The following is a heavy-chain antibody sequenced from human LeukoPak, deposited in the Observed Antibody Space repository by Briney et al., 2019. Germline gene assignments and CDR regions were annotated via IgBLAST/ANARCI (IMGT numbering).Heavy chain of an antibody. Sequence: GGSLRLSCTVCGFILSSNSMSWVRQAPGKGLEGVSGINWNGGSTGYAASVKGRFTISRDNAKNSLSLQMNSLRVEDTALYYCARGGISIFGVVIYMDVWGKGTTVTVSS. J-gene: IGHJ6*03. CDR3: ARGGISIFGVVIYMDV. D-gene: IGHD3-3*01. CDR2: INWNGGST. V-gene: IGHV3-20*04. CDR1: GFILSSNS.